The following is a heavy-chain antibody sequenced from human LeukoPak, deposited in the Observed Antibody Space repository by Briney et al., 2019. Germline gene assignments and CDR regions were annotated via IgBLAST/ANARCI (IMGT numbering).Heavy chain of an antibody. CDR1: GFSFKGTR. Sequence: GTPRPFLTSPGFSFKGTRVARARPPPGKGPVLVSRISPTGSTTSYADSVKGRFTVSRDNAKNTLYLQVNNLRAEDTAVYYCARGPNSNWSGLDFWGQGTLLTVSS. CDR2: ISPTGSTT. V-gene: IGHV3-74*01. J-gene: IGHJ4*02. D-gene: IGHD6-6*01. CDR3: ARGPNSNWSGLDF.